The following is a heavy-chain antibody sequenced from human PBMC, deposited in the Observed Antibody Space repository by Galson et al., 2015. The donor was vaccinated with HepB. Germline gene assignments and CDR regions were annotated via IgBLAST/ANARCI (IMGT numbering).Heavy chain of an antibody. CDR3: TRDQKQWLVGWAFDI. Sequence: SLRLSCAASGFTFGDYAMSWVRQAPGKGLEWVGFIRSKAYGGTTEYAASVKGRFTISRDDSKSIAYLQMNSLKTEDTAVYYCTRDQKQWLVGWAFDIWGQGTMVTVSS. CDR2: IRSKAYGGTT. J-gene: IGHJ3*02. CDR1: GFTFGDYA. V-gene: IGHV3-49*04. D-gene: IGHD6-19*01.